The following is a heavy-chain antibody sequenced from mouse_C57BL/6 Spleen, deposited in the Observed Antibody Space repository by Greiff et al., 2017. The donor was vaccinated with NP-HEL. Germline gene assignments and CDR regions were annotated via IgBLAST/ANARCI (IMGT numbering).Heavy chain of an antibody. CDR3: ARHGPYYAMDY. J-gene: IGHJ4*01. CDR1: GYSITSGYY. Sequence: VQLKESGPGLVKPSQSLSLTCSVTGYSITSGYYWNWIRQSPGNKLEWMGYISYDGSNNYNPSLKNRISITRDTSKNQFFLKLNSVTTEDTATYYCARHGPYYAMDYWGQGTSVTVSS. V-gene: IGHV3-6*01. CDR2: ISYDGSN. D-gene: IGHD1-2*01.